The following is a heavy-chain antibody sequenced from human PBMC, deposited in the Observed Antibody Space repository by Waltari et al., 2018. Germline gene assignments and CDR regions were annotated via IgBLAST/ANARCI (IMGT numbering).Heavy chain of an antibody. CDR3: ARGARRTSQTTGWWYFDL. J-gene: IGHJ2*01. CDR1: EFTFSLYW. Sequence: EVQLVESGGGLVQPGGSLRLSCEASEFTFSLYWMHWVRQVPGKGLEWVSRGNSDGSSKSYADAVKGRFTISKDNARNTVYLQMNSLRAEDTAIYYCARGARRTSQTTGWWYFDLWGRGTLLTVSS. D-gene: IGHD4-17*01. V-gene: IGHV3-74*01. CDR2: GNSDGSSK.